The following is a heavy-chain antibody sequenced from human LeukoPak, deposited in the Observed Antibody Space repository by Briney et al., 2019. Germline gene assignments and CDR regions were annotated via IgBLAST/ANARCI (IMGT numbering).Heavy chain of an antibody. D-gene: IGHD2-15*01. CDR3: ARHPPQYCSGGSCAFDY. CDR1: GYSFTSYW. J-gene: IGHJ4*02. CDR2: IYPGDSDT. Sequence: GESLKISCKGSGYSFTSYWIGWVRQMPGEGLEWMGIIYPGDSDTRYSPSFQGQVTISADKSISTAYLQWSSLKASDTAMYYCARHPPQYCSGGSCAFDYWGQGTLVTVSS. V-gene: IGHV5-51*01.